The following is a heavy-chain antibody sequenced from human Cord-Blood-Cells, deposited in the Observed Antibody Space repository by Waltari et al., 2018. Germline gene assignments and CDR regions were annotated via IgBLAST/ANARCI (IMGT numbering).Heavy chain of an antibody. CDR1: GYTFTSSA. Sequence: QVQLVQSGAEVKKPGASVKVSCKASGYTFTSSAMHWVRQAPGQRLEWMGWINAGNGNTKYSQKFQGRVTITRDTSASTAYMELSSLRSEDTAVYYCARVGGSSSSSFFDYWGQGTLVTVSS. CDR3: ARVGGSSSSSFFDY. J-gene: IGHJ4*02. V-gene: IGHV1-3*01. CDR2: INAGNGNT. D-gene: IGHD2-2*01.